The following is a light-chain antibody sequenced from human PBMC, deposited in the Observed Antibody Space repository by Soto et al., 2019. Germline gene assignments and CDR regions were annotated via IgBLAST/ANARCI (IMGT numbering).Light chain of an antibody. J-gene: IGKJ4*01. Sequence: EIVMTQSPATLSVSPGGRATLSCRASQSVYTTLAWYQQKPGQPPRLLFYGASTRATGIPARFSGTGSATEFTLTISSLQSEDSAIYYCQQYSKWPLTFGGGTKVEI. CDR1: QSVYTT. CDR2: GAS. V-gene: IGKV3-15*01. CDR3: QQYSKWPLT.